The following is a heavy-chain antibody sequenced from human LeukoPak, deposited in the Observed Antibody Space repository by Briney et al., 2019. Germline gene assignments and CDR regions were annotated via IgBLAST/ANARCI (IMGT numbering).Heavy chain of an antibody. J-gene: IGHJ4*02. D-gene: IGHD3-9*01. V-gene: IGHV3-30*02. CDR1: GFTFSSYG. CDR3: AKAGYYDILTGYSYFDY. CDR2: IRYDGSNK. Sequence: GGSLRLSCAASGFTFSSYGMHWVRQAPGKGLEWVAFIRYDGSNKYYADSVKGRFTISRDNSKNTLYLQMNSLRAEDTAVYYCAKAGYYDILTGYSYFDYWGQGTLVTVSS.